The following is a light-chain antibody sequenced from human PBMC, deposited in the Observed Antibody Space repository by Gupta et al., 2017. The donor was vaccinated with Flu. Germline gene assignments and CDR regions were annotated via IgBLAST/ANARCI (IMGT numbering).Light chain of an antibody. CDR2: KAS. Sequence: GDTVTITCRASQSISAWLAWYQKKPGKAPKLLIYKASSLESGVTSRFSGSGSGTEFSLTISSLQPDDFAIYYCQQYNNYPLTFGGGTKVEI. CDR3: QQYNNYPLT. V-gene: IGKV1-5*03. J-gene: IGKJ4*01. CDR1: QSISAW.